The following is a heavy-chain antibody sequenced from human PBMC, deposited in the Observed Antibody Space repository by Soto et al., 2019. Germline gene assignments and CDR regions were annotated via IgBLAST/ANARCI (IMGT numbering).Heavy chain of an antibody. J-gene: IGHJ4*02. CDR1: GFSFTSYA. D-gene: IGHD2-8*02. CDR3: VSDYKYKSTGLSSQ. CDR2: IDSNGDT. V-gene: IGHV3-64D*06. Sequence: HPGGSLRLSCSASGFSFTSYAMHWVRQAPGKGLEYVSGIDSNGDTYYTDSVKGRFIISRDNSRNTLYLQMSSLRAEDTAVYYCVSDYKYKSTGLSSQWGRGTLVTVSS.